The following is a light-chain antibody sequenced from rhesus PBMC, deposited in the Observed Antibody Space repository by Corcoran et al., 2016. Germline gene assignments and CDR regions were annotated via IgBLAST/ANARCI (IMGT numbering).Light chain of an antibody. CDR3: QQYSGSPLT. CDR2: NAS. CDR1: QCISSW. V-gene: IGKV1-22*01. J-gene: IGKJ4*01. Sequence: DIQMTQSPSSLSASVGDTVTITCRASQCISSWSAWYQQKPGKAPKLLINNASSLQGGVPLRCSGNGSGPDFTLTISSLQSEDFATYYCQQYSGSPLTFGGGTKVELK.